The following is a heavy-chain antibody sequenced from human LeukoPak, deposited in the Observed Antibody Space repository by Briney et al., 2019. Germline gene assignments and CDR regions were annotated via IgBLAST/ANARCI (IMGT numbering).Heavy chain of an antibody. CDR3: ARDRIVVVVAATRRYYYYYMDV. Sequence: GGSLRLSCAASGLTFSSYWMSWVRQAPGKGLERVANIKQDGSEKCYVDSVKGRFTISRDNAKNSLYLQMNSLRAEDTAVYYCARDRIVVVVAATRRYYYYYMDVWGKGTTVTVSS. D-gene: IGHD2-15*01. V-gene: IGHV3-7*01. J-gene: IGHJ6*03. CDR2: IKQDGSEK. CDR1: GLTFSSYW.